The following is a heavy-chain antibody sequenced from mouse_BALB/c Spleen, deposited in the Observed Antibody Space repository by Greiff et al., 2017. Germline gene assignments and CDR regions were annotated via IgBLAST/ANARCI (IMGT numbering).Heavy chain of an antibody. V-gene: IGHV14-3*02. CDR2: IDPANGNT. D-gene: IGHD2-3*01. CDR1: GFNIKDTY. CDR3: ARTGFDGYYNY. J-gene: IGHJ2*01. Sequence: EVHLVESGAELVKPGASVKLSCTASGFNIKDTYMHWVKQRPEQGLEWIGRIDPANGNTKYDPKFQGKATITADTSSNTAYLQLSSLTSEDTAVYYCARTGFDGYYNYWGQGTTLTVSS.